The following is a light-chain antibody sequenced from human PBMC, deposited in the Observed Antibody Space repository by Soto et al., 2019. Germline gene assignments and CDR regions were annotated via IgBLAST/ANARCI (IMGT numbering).Light chain of an antibody. V-gene: IGKV2-28*01. CDR1: QSLLHSNGYNY. CDR3: MQALQTPPT. J-gene: IGKJ1*01. CDR2: LGS. Sequence: DIVMTQSPLSLPVTPGEPAYISCRSSQSLLHSNGYNYLDWYLQKPGQSPQLLIYLGSNRASGVPDRFIGSGSGTDFTLKISRVEAEDVGVYYCMQALQTPPTFGQGTKVEIK.